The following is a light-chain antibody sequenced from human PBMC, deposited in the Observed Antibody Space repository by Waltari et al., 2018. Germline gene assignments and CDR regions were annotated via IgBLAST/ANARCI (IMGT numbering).Light chain of an antibody. J-gene: IGLJ3*02. Sequence: QSALTQPRSVSGSPGQSVAISCTGTSSDIGSYYFVSWYQQYPGKVPKLNIYGINKRPSGCPDRVAGSKSAHTASLTISGLQADDEADYYCCAHAGRQLHWVFGEGTKLTVL. CDR1: SSDIGSYYF. V-gene: IGLV2-11*01. CDR3: CAHAGRQLHWV. CDR2: GIN.